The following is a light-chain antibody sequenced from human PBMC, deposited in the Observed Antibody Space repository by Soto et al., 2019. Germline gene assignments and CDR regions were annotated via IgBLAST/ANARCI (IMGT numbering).Light chain of an antibody. CDR2: PAS. J-gene: IGKJ2*01. Sequence: DIQLTQSPSFLSASVGDRVTITCRASQGISSDLAWYRQKPGKAPEVLIYPASTLQSGVPSRFSGTGSGTEFTLTVSSLQPEDFATYYCLQYNTYPQTFGQGTKLEIK. CDR1: QGISSD. V-gene: IGKV1-9*01. CDR3: LQYNTYPQT.